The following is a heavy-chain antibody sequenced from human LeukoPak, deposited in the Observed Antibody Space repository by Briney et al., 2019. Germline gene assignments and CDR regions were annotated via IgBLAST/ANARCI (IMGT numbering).Heavy chain of an antibody. CDR3: ARIHGGI. CDR1: GGSITSSPYY. D-gene: IGHD3-3*02. V-gene: IGHV4-39*07. CDR2: ISFSGST. J-gene: IGHJ4*02. Sequence: SETLSLTCTVSGGSITSSPYYWGWIRRPPGKGLEWIGSISFSGSTFYNPSLESRVTVSRDTSKNQLSLKVNSVTAADTAVYYCARIHGGIWGQGTLVTVSS.